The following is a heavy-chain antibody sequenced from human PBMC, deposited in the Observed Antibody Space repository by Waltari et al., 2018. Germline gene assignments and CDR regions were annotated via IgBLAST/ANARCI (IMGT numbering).Heavy chain of an antibody. V-gene: IGHV3-7*01. Sequence: EVQVVDSGGGLVQPGGSLRLSCVASGFPFSTYWMSWVRQAPGKGLDWVSNIKEDGSEKYYVDSVKGRFTISRDNAKNSLYLQLNSLRAEDTAVYYCARTAPFGVWSGYDYWGQGTLVTVSS. J-gene: IGHJ4*02. CDR3: ARTAPFGVWSGYDY. CDR2: IKEDGSEK. D-gene: IGHD3-3*01. CDR1: GFPFSTYW.